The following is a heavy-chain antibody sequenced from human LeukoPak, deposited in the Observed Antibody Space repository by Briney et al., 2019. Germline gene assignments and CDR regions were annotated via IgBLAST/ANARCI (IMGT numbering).Heavy chain of an antibody. CDR3: ARRTSSYYDSSGYYGAFDI. CDR2: ISAYNGNT. Sequence: ASVKVSCKASGGTFSSYAISWVRQAPGQGLEWMGWISAYNGNTNYAQKLQGRVTMTTDTSTSTAYMELRSLRSDDTAVYYCARRTSSYYDSSGYYGAFDIWGQGTMVTVSS. J-gene: IGHJ3*02. V-gene: IGHV1-18*01. CDR1: GGTFSSYA. D-gene: IGHD3-22*01.